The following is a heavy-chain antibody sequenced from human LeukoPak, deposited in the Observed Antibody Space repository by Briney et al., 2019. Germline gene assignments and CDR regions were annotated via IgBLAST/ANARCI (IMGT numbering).Heavy chain of an antibody. J-gene: IGHJ4*02. CDR2: ISSSSSYI. V-gene: IGHV3-21*01. CDR3: ARDTYGSGSYAPLDY. CDR1: GFTFSSYS. Sequence: GGSLRLSCAASGFTFSSYSMNWVRQAPGKGLEWVSSISSSSSYIYYADSVKGRFTISRDNAKNSLYLQMNSLRAEDTAVYYCARDTYGSGSYAPLDYWGQGTLVTVSS. D-gene: IGHD3-10*01.